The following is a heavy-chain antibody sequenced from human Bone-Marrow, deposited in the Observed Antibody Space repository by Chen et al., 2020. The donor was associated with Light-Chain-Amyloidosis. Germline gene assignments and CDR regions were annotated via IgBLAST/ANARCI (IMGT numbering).Heavy chain of an antibody. CDR1: GGSISSSSYY. J-gene: IGHJ4*02. D-gene: IGHD3-3*01. CDR3: ARATATYYDFWSGYYSFDY. V-gene: IGHV4-39*07. CDR2: IYYSGST. Sequence: QLQLQEPGPGLVKPSETLSLTCTVSGGSISSSSYYWGWIRQPPGKGLEWIGSIYYSGSTYYNPSLKSRVTISVDTSKNQFSLKLSSVTAADTAVYYCARATATYYDFWSGYYSFDYWGQGTLVTVSS.